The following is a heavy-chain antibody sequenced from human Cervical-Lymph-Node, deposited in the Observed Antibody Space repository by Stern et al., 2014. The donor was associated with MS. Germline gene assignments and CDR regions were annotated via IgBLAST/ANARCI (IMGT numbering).Heavy chain of an antibody. V-gene: IGHV4-4*02. CDR1: GGSVSSTNW. J-gene: IGHJ2*01. CDR3: ARERQQYCNSEGCSYWYFDL. CDR2: IYPSGPF. Sequence: QVQLQESGPGLVKPSGTLSLTCAVSGGSVSSTNWWSWVRQSPGKGLEWIGNIYPSGPFNYRPSLRSRVSISLDTSKTHLSLHLTSVTAADTAVYYCARERQQYCNSEGCSYWYFDLWGRGTLVTVSS. D-gene: IGHD2/OR15-2a*01.